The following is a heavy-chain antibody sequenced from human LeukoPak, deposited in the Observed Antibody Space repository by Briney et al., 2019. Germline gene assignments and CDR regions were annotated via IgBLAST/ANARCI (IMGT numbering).Heavy chain of an antibody. CDR1: GFTFSNYN. CDR3: ARPHQDSVWGSPDF. J-gene: IGHJ4*02. Sequence: GGSLRLSCAASGFTFSNYNMNWVRQAPGKGRDWVSYISRSSSSIYYADSLKGRFTISRDNARSSLYLQMNSLRDEDTGVYYCARPHQDSVWGSPDFWGQGTLVTVSS. D-gene: IGHD3-16*01. CDR2: ISRSSSSI. V-gene: IGHV3-48*02.